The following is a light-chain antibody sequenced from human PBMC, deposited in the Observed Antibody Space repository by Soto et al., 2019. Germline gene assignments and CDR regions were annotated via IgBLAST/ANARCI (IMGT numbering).Light chain of an antibody. Sequence: DIQMTQSPSSVSASVGDRVTITCRASQGISSWLAWYQQKPGKAPKLLIFDASTLESGVPSRFSGSGSGTDFTLTISSLQPDDFATYYCQQYSDSSGAFGQGTKVDIK. J-gene: IGKJ1*01. CDR3: QQYSDSSGA. CDR2: DAS. CDR1: QGISSW. V-gene: IGKV1-5*01.